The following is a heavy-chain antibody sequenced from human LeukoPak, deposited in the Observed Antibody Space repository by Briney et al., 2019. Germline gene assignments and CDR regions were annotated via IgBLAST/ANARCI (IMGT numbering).Heavy chain of an antibody. V-gene: IGHV4-59*01. CDR1: DASIRSSE. J-gene: IGHJ4*02. Sequence: KSSHTLPNNSSSSDASIRSSEGSGIRQPPGKELEWIAYIYYTGSTNYNPSLKSRVTISMDTSKNQFSLRVSSVTAADTAIYYCARQSPLAAAGTFDYWGQGTLVSVSS. D-gene: IGHD6-13*01. CDR2: IYYTGST. CDR3: ARQSPLAAAGTFDY.